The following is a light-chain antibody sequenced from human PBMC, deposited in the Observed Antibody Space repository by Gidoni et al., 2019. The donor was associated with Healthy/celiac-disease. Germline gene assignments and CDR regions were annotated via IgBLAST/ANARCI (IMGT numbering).Light chain of an antibody. CDR1: SPTIGSNY. CDR2: RNN. CDR3: AAWDDSLSAWV. J-gene: IGLJ3*02. Sequence: QSVLTQPPSASGTPGPRVTISCSGTSPTIGSNYVSWYQQLPGTAPKLLIYRNNPRPSGVPDRFSGSKSGTSGSLAISGLRSEDEADYYCAAWDDSLSAWVFGGGTKLTAL. V-gene: IGLV1-47*01.